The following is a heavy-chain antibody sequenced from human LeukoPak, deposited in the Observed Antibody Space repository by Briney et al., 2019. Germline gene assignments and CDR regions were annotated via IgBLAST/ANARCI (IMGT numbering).Heavy chain of an antibody. CDR2: ISSNGGST. CDR1: GFTFSSYA. Sequence: GGSLRLXCAASGFTFSSYAMHWVRQAPGKGLEYVSAISSNGGSTYYANSVKGRFTISRDNSKNTLYLQMGSLRAEDMAVYYCARGVPAALDYWGQGTLVTVSS. V-gene: IGHV3-64*01. D-gene: IGHD2-2*01. CDR3: ARGVPAALDY. J-gene: IGHJ4*02.